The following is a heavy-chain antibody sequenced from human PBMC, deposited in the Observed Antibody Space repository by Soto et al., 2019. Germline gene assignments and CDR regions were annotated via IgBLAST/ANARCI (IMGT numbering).Heavy chain of an antibody. J-gene: IGHJ4*02. CDR2: IPAAGDKR. CDR1: GCTFSNYG. V-gene: IGHV3-30*02. Sequence: RLSCVGSGCTFSNYGMHWVRQPPGRGLVWVALIPAAGDKRYYADSVSGRLIISRDNSKDTLYLQMNTLGPDDTAVYFCAKARVRIVGANSFDYWGQGTPVTVSS. CDR3: AKARVRIVGANSFDY. D-gene: IGHD3-10*01.